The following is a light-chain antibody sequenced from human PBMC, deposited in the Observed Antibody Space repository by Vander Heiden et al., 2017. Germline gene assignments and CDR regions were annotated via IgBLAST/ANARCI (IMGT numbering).Light chain of an antibody. Sequence: AIQMTQSPYSLSASVGDSVSITCRASQGIGNDLGWYQMKPGKAPKLLIYNAFSLQSGVPARFGGSKSGTEFTLTISSLQPEDFATYYCLQDSSYPYTFGQGTKLEIK. J-gene: IGKJ2*01. CDR1: QGIGND. CDR3: LQDSSYPYT. CDR2: NAF. V-gene: IGKV1-6*01.